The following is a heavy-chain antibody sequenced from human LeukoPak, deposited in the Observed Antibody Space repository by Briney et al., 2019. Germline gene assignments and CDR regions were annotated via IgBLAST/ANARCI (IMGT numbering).Heavy chain of an antibody. CDR1: GFTFSSYW. J-gene: IGHJ4*02. D-gene: IGHD1-26*01. V-gene: IGHV3-7*03. CDR3: ARDKGADEGSKSDY. CDR2: IKQDGSEK. Sequence: GGSLRLSCVGSGFTFSSYWMSWVRQAPGKGLEWVANIKQDGSEKHYVDSVRGRFTISRDNAKNSLYLQMNSLRAEDTAVYYCARDKGADEGSKSDYWGQGTLVTVSS.